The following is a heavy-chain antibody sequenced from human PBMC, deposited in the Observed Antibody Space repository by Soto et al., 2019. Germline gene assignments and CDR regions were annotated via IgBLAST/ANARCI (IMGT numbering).Heavy chain of an antibody. CDR1: GFTVSTNY. J-gene: IGHJ6*02. D-gene: IGHD3-22*01. V-gene: IGHV3-66*01. CDR3: ARDGDSSAYRQRRYYYGMDV. Sequence: EVQLVQSGGGLVQPGGSLRLSCVASGFTVSTNYMTWVRQAPGKGLEWVSVLYSVGSTHYADSVQGRFTISRDNSKNTLYLQMNHLRVEDTAVYYCARDGDSSAYRQRRYYYGMDVWGQGTTVIVSS. CDR2: LYSVGST.